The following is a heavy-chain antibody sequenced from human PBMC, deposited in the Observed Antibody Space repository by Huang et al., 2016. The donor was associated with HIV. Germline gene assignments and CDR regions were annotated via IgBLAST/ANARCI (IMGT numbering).Heavy chain of an antibody. J-gene: IGHJ3*01. CDR3: ARSYGSGNDFLDF. CDR2: SSPYKGMT. V-gene: IGHV1-18*04. CDR1: GYTFTTFG. Sequence: VQLVQSGTEVRKPGASVKVSCKASGYTFTTFGITWVRQAPGQGLEWMGWSSPYKGMTEYEQKRRGRITMTKDTSTTTAYMELRTLTSDDTAVYYCARSYGSGNDFLDFWGQGTLVTVSS. D-gene: IGHD3-10*01.